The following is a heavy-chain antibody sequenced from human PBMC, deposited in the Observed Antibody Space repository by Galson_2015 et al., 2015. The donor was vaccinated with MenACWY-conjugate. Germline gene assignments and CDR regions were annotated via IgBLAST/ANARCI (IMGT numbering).Heavy chain of an antibody. CDR2: ISDGSGTI. J-gene: IGHJ4*02. Sequence: SLRLSCAASGFTFSRYSMNWVRQAPGKGLEWLSYISDGSGTIFYADSVKGRFTISRDNAKNSLYLEMNSLRAEDTAVYYCASRRYSSGWYSDYWGQGTLVTVSS. CDR3: ASRRYSSGWYSDY. D-gene: IGHD6-19*01. V-gene: IGHV3-48*01. CDR1: GFTFSRYS.